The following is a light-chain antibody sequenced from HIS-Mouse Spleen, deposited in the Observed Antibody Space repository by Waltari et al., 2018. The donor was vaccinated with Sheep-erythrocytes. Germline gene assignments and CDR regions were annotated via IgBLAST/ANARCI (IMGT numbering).Light chain of an antibody. V-gene: IGLV2-23*01. CDR2: EGS. CDR3: CSYAGSSTPWV. Sequence: QSALTQPASVSGSPGQSITISCTGTSSDVGSYNLVPWYQQHPGKAPKLMIYEGSKRPSGFFNRFSCAKSGNTASLTISGLQAEDEADYYCCSYAGSSTPWVFGGGTKLTVL. CDR1: SSDVGSYNL. J-gene: IGLJ3*02.